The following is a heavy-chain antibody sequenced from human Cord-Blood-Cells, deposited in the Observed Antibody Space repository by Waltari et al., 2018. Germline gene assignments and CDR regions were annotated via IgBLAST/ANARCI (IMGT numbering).Heavy chain of an antibody. D-gene: IGHD3-16*01. V-gene: IGHV4-4*02. Sequence: QVQLQAAGPGLVQPSATLSLTCAVSGGPIRLTTRSGWFREPPGKGLEWIGEISHSGSTNYNPSLKSRVTISVDKSKNQFSLKLSSVTAADTAVYYCARGLTTLGTYWFDPWGQGTLVTVSS. CDR1: GGPIRLTTR. J-gene: IGHJ5*02. CDR2: ISHSGST. CDR3: ARGLTTLGTYWFDP.